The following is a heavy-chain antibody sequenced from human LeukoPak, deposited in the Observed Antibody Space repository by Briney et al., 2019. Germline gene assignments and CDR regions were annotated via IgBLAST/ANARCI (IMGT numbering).Heavy chain of an antibody. Sequence: PETLSLTCTVAGGSISNYYWSWIRQPPGKGLEWIGYISYSGGTNYNPSLKSRVTISVDTSKNQFSLKLSSVTAADTAVYYCARDIGVLYGSGSTFDPWGQGTLVTVSS. CDR1: GGSISNYY. CDR3: ARDIGVLYGSGSTFDP. D-gene: IGHD3-10*01. J-gene: IGHJ5*02. V-gene: IGHV4-59*01. CDR2: ISYSGGT.